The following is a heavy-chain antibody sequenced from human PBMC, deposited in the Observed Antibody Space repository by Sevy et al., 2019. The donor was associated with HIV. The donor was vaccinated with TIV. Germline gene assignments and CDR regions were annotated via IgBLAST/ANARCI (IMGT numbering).Heavy chain of an antibody. CDR2: INPNSGGT. Sequence: ASVNVSCKASGYTFTGYYMHWVRQAPGQGLEWMGRINPNSGGTNYAQKFQGRVTMTRDTSISTAYMELSRLRSDDTAVYYCARDPFSIAAPTYYFDYWGQGTLVTVSS. D-gene: IGHD6-6*01. V-gene: IGHV1-2*06. CDR1: GYTFTGYY. J-gene: IGHJ4*02. CDR3: ARDPFSIAAPTYYFDY.